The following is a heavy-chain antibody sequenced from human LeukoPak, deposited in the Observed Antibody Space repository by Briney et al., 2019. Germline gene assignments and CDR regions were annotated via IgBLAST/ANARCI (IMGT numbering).Heavy chain of an antibody. V-gene: IGHV1-2*02. CDR1: GYTFTGYY. Sequence: ASVKVSCKASGYTFTGYYMHWVRQAPGQGLEWMGWINPNSGGTNYAQKFQGRVTMNRDTSISTAYMELSRLRSDDTAVYYCARDLVMFNVVVPAAIWSKYYYGMDVWGQGTTVTVSS. CDR3: ARDLVMFNVVVPAAIWSKYYYGMDV. CDR2: INPNSGGT. J-gene: IGHJ6*02. D-gene: IGHD2-2*01.